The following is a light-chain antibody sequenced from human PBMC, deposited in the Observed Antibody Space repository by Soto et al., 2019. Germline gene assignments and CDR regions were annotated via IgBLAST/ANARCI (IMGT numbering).Light chain of an antibody. J-gene: IGLJ1*01. CDR1: SSDGRDYKY. V-gene: IGLV2-14*01. CDR2: EVS. CDR3: SSYTTSSTV. Sequence: QSALTQPASVSGSPGQSITISCTGTSSDGRDYKYVSWYQQHPGKAPKLMIYEVSYRPSGVSNRFSGSKSGNTASLTISGLQAEDEADYYCSSYTTSSTVFGTGTKLTVL.